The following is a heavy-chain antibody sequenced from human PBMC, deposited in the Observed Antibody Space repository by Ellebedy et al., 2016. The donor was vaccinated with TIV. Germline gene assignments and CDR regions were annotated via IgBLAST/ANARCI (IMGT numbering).Heavy chain of an antibody. CDR3: ARDFNDWVGRLLPNVFDP. D-gene: IGHD3-9*01. J-gene: IGHJ5*02. Sequence: GGSLRLSXAASGFTFSSYAMSWVRQAPGKGLEWVSYISSSSSTIYYADSVKGRFTISRDNAKNSLYLQMNSLRAEDTAVYYCARDFNDWVGRLLPNVFDPWGQGTLVIVSS. V-gene: IGHV3-48*04. CDR2: ISSSSSTI. CDR1: GFTFSSYA.